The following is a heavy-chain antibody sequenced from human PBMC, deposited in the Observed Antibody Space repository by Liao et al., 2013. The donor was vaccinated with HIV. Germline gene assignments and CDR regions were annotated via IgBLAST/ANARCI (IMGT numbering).Heavy chain of an antibody. J-gene: IGHJ4*02. CDR1: GGSISSYY. Sequence: QVQLQESGPGLVKPSETLSLTCTVSGGSISSYYWSWIRQPPGKGLEWIGYIYYSGSTNYNPSLKSRVTISVDTSKNQFSLKLSSVTAADTAVYYCARAWRPAASFDYWGQGTLVTVSS. CDR2: IYYSGST. D-gene: IGHD2-2*01. CDR3: ARAWRPAASFDY. V-gene: IGHV4-59*01.